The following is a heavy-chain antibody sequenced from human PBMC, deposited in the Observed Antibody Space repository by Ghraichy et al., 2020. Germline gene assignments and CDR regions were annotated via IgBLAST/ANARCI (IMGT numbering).Heavy chain of an antibody. CDR2: GYYSGTT. V-gene: IGHV4-39*02. J-gene: IGHJ5*02. Sequence: SQTLSLTCAVSGGSISSSSYYWGWIRQPPGKGLEWIGSGYYSGTTYYNPSLKSRVTISVDTSQNQFSLKLSSVTAADTAVYYCAKEHSGGLTGYYLVEWWFYPWGQGTLVTVSS. CDR1: GGSISSSSYY. D-gene: IGHD3-9*01. CDR3: AKEHSGGLTGYYLVEWWFYP.